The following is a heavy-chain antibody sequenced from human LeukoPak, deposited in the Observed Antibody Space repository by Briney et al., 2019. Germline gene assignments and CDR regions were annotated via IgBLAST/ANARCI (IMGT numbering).Heavy chain of an antibody. D-gene: IGHD3-9*01. J-gene: IGHJ4*02. CDR2: ISAYNGNT. CDR1: GYTFTSYG. CDR3: ASTATYYDTLTAEF. Sequence: ASVKVSCKASGYTFTSYGISWVRQAPGQGLEWMGWISAYNGNTNYAQKLQGRVTMTTDTSTSTAYMELRSLRSDDTAVYYCASTATYYDTLTAEFWGQGTLVTVSS. V-gene: IGHV1-18*01.